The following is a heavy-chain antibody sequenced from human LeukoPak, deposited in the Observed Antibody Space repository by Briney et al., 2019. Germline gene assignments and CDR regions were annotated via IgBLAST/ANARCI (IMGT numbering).Heavy chain of an antibody. CDR3: ARDGEYCSGGSCTYYYYYGMDV. V-gene: IGHV1-3*01. Sequence: GASVKVSCKASGYTFTSYAMHWVRQAPGQRLEWMGWINAGNGNTKYSQKFQGRVTITRDTSASTAYMELSSLRSEDTAVYYCARDGEYCSGGSCTYYYYYGMDVWGQGTTVTVSS. CDR1: GYTFTSYA. D-gene: IGHD2-15*01. J-gene: IGHJ6*02. CDR2: INAGNGNT.